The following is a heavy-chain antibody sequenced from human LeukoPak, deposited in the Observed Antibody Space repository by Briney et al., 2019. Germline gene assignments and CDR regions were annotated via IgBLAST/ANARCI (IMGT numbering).Heavy chain of an antibody. V-gene: IGHV4-39*07. Sequence: SETLSLTCTVSGDPISSTSYYWGWIRQPPGKGLEWSGSIYYSGSTYYNPSLKSRVTISVDTSKNQFSLKLSSVTAADTAVYYCARVRYYDSSGYLNWFDPWGQGTLVTVSS. CDR1: GDPISSTSYY. J-gene: IGHJ5*02. CDR3: ARVRYYDSSGYLNWFDP. D-gene: IGHD3-22*01. CDR2: IYYSGST.